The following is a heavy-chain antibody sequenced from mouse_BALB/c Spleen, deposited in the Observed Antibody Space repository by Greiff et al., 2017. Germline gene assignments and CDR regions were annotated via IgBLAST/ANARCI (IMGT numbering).Heavy chain of an antibody. D-gene: IGHD2-10*02. Sequence: EVQLVESGGGLVQPGGSRKLSCAASGFTFSSFGMHWVRQAPEKGLEWVAYISSGSSTIYYADTVKGRFTISRDNPKNTLFLQMTSLRSEDTAMYYCARGYGNYVDYWGQGTSVTVSS. CDR1: GFTFSSFG. CDR3: ARGYGNYVDY. CDR2: ISSGSSTI. V-gene: IGHV5-17*02. J-gene: IGHJ4*01.